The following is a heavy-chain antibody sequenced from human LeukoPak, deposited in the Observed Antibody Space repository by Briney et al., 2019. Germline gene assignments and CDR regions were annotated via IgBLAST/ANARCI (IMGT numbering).Heavy chain of an antibody. J-gene: IGHJ5*02. CDR2: MNPNSGNT. CDR3: ARADVLLWFGEAYNWFDP. V-gene: IGHV1-8*01. D-gene: IGHD3-10*01. CDR1: GYTFTSYD. Sequence: ASVKVSCKASGYTFTSYDINWVRQATGQGLEWMGWMNPNSGNTGYAQKFQGRVTMTRNTSISTAYMELSSLRSEDTAVYYCARADVLLWFGEAYNWFDPWGQGTLVTVSS.